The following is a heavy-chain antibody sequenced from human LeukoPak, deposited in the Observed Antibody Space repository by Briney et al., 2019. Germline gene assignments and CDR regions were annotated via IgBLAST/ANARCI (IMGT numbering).Heavy chain of an antibody. CDR2: ITGSGDIT. V-gene: IGHV3-23*01. CDR3: AKGVAAAAVNWFDP. CDR1: GFTFSTYV. J-gene: IGHJ5*02. Sequence: QPGGSLRLSCRASGFTFSTYVMSWVRQAPGKGLEWVSSITGSGDITYYADSVKGRFTISRDNSENMLFLQMSSLRAEDTAIYFCAKGVAAAAVNWFDPWGQGTLVTVSS. D-gene: IGHD6-13*01.